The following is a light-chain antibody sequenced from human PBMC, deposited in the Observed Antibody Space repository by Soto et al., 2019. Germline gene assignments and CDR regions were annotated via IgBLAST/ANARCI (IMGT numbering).Light chain of an antibody. CDR2: EVS. CDR1: SSDVGAYSY. CDR3: SSYSISSTLHYV. V-gene: IGLV2-14*01. J-gene: IGLJ1*01. Sequence: QSVVTQPASVSGSPGQSITISCTGSSSDVGAYSYVSWYQQHSGEAPKLMIYEVSNRPSRISNRFSGSKSGITASLTISGLQAEDEADYYCSSYSISSTLHYVFGTGTKVTVL.